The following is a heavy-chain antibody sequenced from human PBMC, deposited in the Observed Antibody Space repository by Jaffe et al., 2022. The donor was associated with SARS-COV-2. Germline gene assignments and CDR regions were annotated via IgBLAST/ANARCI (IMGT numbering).Heavy chain of an antibody. Sequence: QVQLQESGPGLVKPSQTLSLTCAVSGVSISSDIYYWSWIRQPPGKGLEWLGYIHYSGRTYYKTSLKSRIAMSVDTSTNQFSLKLSSVTDADTAVYHCARAPRGVAASFYYGMDFWGQGTTVTVSS. D-gene: IGHD2-15*01. CDR2: IHYSGRT. J-gene: IGHJ6*02. CDR3: ARAPRGVAASFYYGMDF. V-gene: IGHV4-30-4*01. CDR1: GVSISSDIYY.